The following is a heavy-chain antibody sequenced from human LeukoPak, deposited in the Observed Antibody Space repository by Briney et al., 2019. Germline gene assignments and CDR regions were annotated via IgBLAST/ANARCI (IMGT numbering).Heavy chain of an antibody. J-gene: IGHJ6*02. V-gene: IGHV3-74*01. D-gene: IGHD6-13*01. CDR1: GFTFSSYW. CDR3: ARIFGDSSSWYAYYYYGMDV. Sequence: PGGSLRLSCAASGFTFSSYWMHWVRQAPGKGLAWVSRINSDGSSTSYADSVKGRFTISRDNAKNTLYLQMNSLRAEDTAVYYCARIFGDSSSWYAYYYYGMDVWGQGTTVTVSS. CDR2: INSDGSST.